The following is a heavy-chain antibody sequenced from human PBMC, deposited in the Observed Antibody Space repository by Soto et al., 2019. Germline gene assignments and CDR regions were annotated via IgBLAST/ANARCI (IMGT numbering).Heavy chain of an antibody. J-gene: IGHJ5*02. CDR2: ISWNSGSI. D-gene: IGHD4-17*01. CDR3: AKGLTTVTTWSWFDP. Sequence: EVQLVESGGGLVQPGRSLRLSCAASGFTFDDYAMHWVRQAPGKGLEWVSGISWNSGSIGYADSVKGRFTISRDNAKYSLYLQMNSLRAEDTALYYCAKGLTTVTTWSWFDPWGQGTLVTVSS. CDR1: GFTFDDYA. V-gene: IGHV3-9*01.